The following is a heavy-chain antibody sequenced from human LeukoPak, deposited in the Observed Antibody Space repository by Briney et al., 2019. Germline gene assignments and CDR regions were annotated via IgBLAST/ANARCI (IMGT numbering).Heavy chain of an antibody. D-gene: IGHD6-19*01. V-gene: IGHV4-38-2*01. CDR3: ARGGVYGSGWYPYYFDY. CDR2: IYHSGST. CDR1: GYSISSGYY. Sequence: SEILSLTCAVSGYSISSGYYWGWIRQPPGKGLEWIGSIYHSGSTYYNPSLKSRVTISVDTSKNQFSLKLSSVTAADTAVYYCARGGVYGSGWYPYYFDYWGQGTLVTVSS. J-gene: IGHJ4*02.